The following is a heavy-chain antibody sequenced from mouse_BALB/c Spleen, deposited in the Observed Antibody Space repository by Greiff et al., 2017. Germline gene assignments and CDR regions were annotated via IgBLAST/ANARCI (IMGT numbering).Heavy chain of an antibody. Sequence: EVHLVESGPGLVKPSQSLSLTCTVTGYSITSDYAWNWIRQFPGNKLEWMGYISYSGSTSYNPSLKSRISITRDTSKNQFFLQLNSVTTEDTATYYCARSGPGWYFDVWGAGTTVTVSS. CDR3: ARSGPGWYFDV. V-gene: IGHV3-2*02. J-gene: IGHJ1*01. D-gene: IGHD3-1*01. CDR1: GYSITSDYA. CDR2: ISYSGST.